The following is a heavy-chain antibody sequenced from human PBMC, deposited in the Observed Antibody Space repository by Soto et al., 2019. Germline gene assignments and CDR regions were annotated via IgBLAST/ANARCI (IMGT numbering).Heavy chain of an antibody. CDR1: GFTFDDYG. V-gene: IGHV3-20*04. CDR3: VRGASLNFDY. D-gene: IGHD1-26*01. J-gene: IGHJ4*02. CDR2: VNWNGGST. Sequence: PGESLKISCAASGFTFDDYGMSWARQAPVKGLEWVSGVNWNGGSTGYADSVKGRFTISRDNAKNSLYLQMNSLRAEDTAFYYCVRGASLNFDYWGQGTLVTVSS.